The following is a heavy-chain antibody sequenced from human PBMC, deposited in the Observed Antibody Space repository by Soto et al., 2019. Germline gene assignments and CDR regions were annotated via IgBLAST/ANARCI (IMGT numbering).Heavy chain of an antibody. Sequence: GGSLRLSCAASGFNFPAYSMNWVRQAPGKGLQWVSGLAGSGADKNYADSVRGRFTVSRDNSRNTLYLQMNSLRDEDTAVYYCAKDLIANNGVREPFDMWGRGTQVTVSS. CDR1: GFNFPAYS. CDR3: AKDLIANNGVREPFDM. V-gene: IGHV3-23*01. CDR2: LAGSGADK. J-gene: IGHJ3*02. D-gene: IGHD2-8*01.